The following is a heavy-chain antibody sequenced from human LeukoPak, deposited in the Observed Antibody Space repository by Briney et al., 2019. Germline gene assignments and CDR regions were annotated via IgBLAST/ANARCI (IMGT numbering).Heavy chain of an antibody. CDR1: GFTFSTYA. V-gene: IGHV3-33*01. Sequence: GGSLRLSCAASGFTFSTYATHWVRQAPGKGLEWVAVIWSDSTNKYYADSVRGRFTISRDNSKNTLYLQMSSLRAEDTAMYYCARDRLTTVTTFRFDYWGQGTLVTVSS. D-gene: IGHD4-17*01. J-gene: IGHJ4*02. CDR2: IWSDSTNK. CDR3: ARDRLTTVTTFRFDY.